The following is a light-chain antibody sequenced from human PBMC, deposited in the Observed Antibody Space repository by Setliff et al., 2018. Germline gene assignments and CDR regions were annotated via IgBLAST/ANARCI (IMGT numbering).Light chain of an antibody. V-gene: IGKV3-20*01. CDR3: QQYGTSPWR. CDR1: QSVSRNF. J-gene: IGKJ1*01. Sequence: EIVMTQSPGTLSLSPGERATLSCRASQSVSRNFLAWYQRKPGQAPKMLIYVASSRATGIPDRFSGSGSGTDFTLTISRLEPEDFAVYYCQQYGTSPWRFGQGTKVDIK. CDR2: VAS.